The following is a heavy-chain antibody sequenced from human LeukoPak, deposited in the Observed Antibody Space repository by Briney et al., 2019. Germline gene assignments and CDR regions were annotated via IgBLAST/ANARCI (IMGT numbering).Heavy chain of an antibody. CDR2: ISGNSGIT. CDR1: GFTFNAYA. J-gene: IGHJ4*02. CDR3: AKDRDSSGRYRFDY. V-gene: IGHV3-23*01. D-gene: IGHD3-22*01. Sequence: PGGSLRLSCAASGFTFNAYALSWVRQAPGKGLEWVSVISGNSGITYYADSVKGRFTTSRDNSKRTLYLKMSSLGADDTAVYYGAKDRDSSGRYRFDYWGQGTLVTVSS.